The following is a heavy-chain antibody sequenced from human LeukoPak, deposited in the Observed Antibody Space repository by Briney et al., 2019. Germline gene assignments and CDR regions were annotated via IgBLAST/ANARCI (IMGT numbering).Heavy chain of an antibody. CDR1: GGSITPSSYY. D-gene: IGHD3-10*01. Sequence: SETLSLTCTVSGGSITPSSYYWDWIRQPPGKGLEWIGNVYYSGSTYYNPSLNSRLSISVDTSKNQFSLKLSSVTAADTAVYYCARSSGSPPVMIRGVIGYWGQGTLVTVSS. J-gene: IGHJ4*02. V-gene: IGHV4-39*01. CDR2: VYYSGST. CDR3: ARSSGSPPVMIRGVIGY.